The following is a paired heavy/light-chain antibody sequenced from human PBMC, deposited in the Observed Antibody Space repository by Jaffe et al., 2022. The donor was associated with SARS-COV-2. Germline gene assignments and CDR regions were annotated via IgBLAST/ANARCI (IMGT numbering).Light chain of an antibody. CDR3: QQSYSTPRT. Sequence: DIQMTQSPSSLSASVGHRVTITCRASQSISNYLNWYQQKPGKAPKLLIYAASSLQSGVPSRFSGSGSGTDFTLTISSLQPEDFATYYCQQSYSTPRTFGPGTKVDIK. CDR2: AAS. CDR1: QSISNY. J-gene: IGKJ3*01. V-gene: IGKV1-39*01.
Heavy chain of an antibody. Sequence: QVQLVESGGGVVQPGRSLRLSCAASGFTFSNYGMHWVRQAPGKGLEWVAFISYDGSNQYYADSVKGRLTISRDNSKNTLYLQMNSLRDEDTAVYYCAKLGCQFDMDTALCNWFDPWGQGTLVTVSS. D-gene: IGHD5-18*01. V-gene: IGHV3-30*18. J-gene: IGHJ5*02. CDR2: ISYDGSNQ. CDR3: AKLGCQFDMDTALCNWFDP. CDR1: GFTFSNYG.